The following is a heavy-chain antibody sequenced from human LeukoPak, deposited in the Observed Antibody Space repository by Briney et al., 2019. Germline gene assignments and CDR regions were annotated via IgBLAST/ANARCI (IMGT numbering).Heavy chain of an antibody. CDR3: ARGKKTDDYGDYWPWVVDY. J-gene: IGHJ4*02. CDR1: GFTFSSYS. V-gene: IGHV3-21*06. Sequence: KSGGSLRLSCAASGFTFSSYSMNWVRQAPGKGLEWVSSISSSSSYIYYADSVKGRFTISRDNAKNSLYLQMNSLRAEDTAVYYCARGKKTDDYGDYWPWVVDYWGQGTLVTVSS. CDR2: ISSSSSYI. D-gene: IGHD4-17*01.